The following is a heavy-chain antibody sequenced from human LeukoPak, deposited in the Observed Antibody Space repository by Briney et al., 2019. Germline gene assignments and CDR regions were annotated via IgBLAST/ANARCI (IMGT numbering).Heavy chain of an antibody. Sequence: PGGSLRLSCAASGITFGNNWMHWVRQGPGNGLVWISRINSDGSGAIYADSVKGRFTVTRDNAKNTLYLQMNSLRAEDTAVYYCARDVPNNWFDTWGQGTLVTVSS. J-gene: IGHJ5*02. V-gene: IGHV3-74*01. CDR1: GITFGNNW. CDR2: INSDGSGA. CDR3: ARDVPNNWFDT.